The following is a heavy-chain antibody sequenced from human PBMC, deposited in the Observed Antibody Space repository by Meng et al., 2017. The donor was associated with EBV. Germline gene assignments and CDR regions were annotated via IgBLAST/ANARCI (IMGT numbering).Heavy chain of an antibody. Sequence: QVQVVASGAEVKKPWASGKVSCKAYGYTFTSYAMHWGRQAPGQRLEWRGWINAGNGNTKYSQKFQGRVTITRDTSASTAYMELSSLRSEDTAVYYCARSGATIFGVVIPTYYFDYWGQGTLVTVSS. J-gene: IGHJ4*02. V-gene: IGHV1-3*01. CDR1: GYTFTSYA. D-gene: IGHD3-3*01. CDR2: INAGNGNT. CDR3: ARSGATIFGVVIPTYYFDY.